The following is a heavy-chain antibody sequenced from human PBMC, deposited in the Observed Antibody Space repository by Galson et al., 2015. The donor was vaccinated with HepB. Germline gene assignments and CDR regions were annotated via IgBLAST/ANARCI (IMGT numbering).Heavy chain of an antibody. CDR1: GYIFTNYG. V-gene: IGHV1-18*01. J-gene: IGHJ5*02. CDR3: ARDYMVTMRNWFDP. D-gene: IGHD2-21*02. Sequence: SVKVSCKASGYIFTNYGISWVRQAPGQGLEWMGWISAYNRKTNYAQKFQGRVTMTTDTSTGTAYMVLRSLRSDDTAVYYCARDYMVTMRNWFDPWGQGTLVTVSS. CDR2: ISAYNRKT.